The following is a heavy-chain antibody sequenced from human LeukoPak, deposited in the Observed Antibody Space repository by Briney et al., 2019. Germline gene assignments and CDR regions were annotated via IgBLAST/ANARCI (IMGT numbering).Heavy chain of an antibody. J-gene: IGHJ5*02. CDR3: ARGYGQWLP. CDR2: INHSGST. V-gene: IGHV4-34*01. CDR1: GGSFSGYY. D-gene: IGHD6-19*01. Sequence: PSETLSLTCAVYGGSFSGYYWSWIRQPPGKGLEWIGEINHSGSTNYNPSLKRRVTISVDTSKNQFSLKLSSVTAADTAVYYCARGYGQWLPWGQGTLVTVSS.